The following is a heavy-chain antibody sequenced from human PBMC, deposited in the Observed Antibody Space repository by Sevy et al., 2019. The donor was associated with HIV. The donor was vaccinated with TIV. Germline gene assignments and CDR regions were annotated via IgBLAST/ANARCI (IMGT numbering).Heavy chain of an antibody. D-gene: IGHD3-3*01. J-gene: IGHJ6*02. Sequence: GGSLRLSCSGSGFSFSNSAMNWVRQTPGKGLKYVSAISSDGVSTYYTDSVRGRFTISRDNSKNTLYLKMSSMRVEDTAVYYCVKDPDYNFWRGDYGMDVWGPGTTVTVSS. CDR3: VKDPDYNFWRGDYGMDV. V-gene: IGHV3-64D*06. CDR2: ISSDGVST. CDR1: GFSFSNSA.